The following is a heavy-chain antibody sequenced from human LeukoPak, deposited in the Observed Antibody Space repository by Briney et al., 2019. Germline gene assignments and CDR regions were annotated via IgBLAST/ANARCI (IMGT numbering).Heavy chain of an antibody. D-gene: IGHD5-12*01. J-gene: IGHJ5*02. Sequence: SETLSLTCTVSGGSISSSSYYWGWIRQPPGKGLEWIGSIYYSGSTYYNPSLKSRVTISVDTSKNQFSLKLSSVTAADTAVYYCALSVAILIWFDPWGQGTLVTVSS. CDR3: ALSVAILIWFDP. CDR2: IYYSGST. CDR1: GGSISSSSYY. V-gene: IGHV4-39*07.